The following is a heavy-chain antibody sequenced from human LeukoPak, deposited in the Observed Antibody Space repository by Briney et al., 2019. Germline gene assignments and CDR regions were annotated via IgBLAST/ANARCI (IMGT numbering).Heavy chain of an antibody. J-gene: IGHJ4*02. CDR3: AKGKGSSSSSIDW. CDR2: ISDSGGST. CDR1: GVTFNTYA. V-gene: IGHV3-23*01. D-gene: IGHD2-15*01. Sequence: GGSLRLSCAASGVTFNTYAMNWVRQAPGKGLEWVSAISDSGGSTYYADSVKGRFTISRDNSKNTVYLQIHRLRADDTDVYYCAKGKGSSSSSIDWWGQGTLVTVSS.